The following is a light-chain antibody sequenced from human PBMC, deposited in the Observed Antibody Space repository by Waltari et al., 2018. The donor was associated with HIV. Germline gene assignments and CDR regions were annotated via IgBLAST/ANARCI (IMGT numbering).Light chain of an antibody. Sequence: EIVLTQSPATLSLSPGETATLSCRAGQSVGSYLAWYQQKPGRAPRLLIYDAINRATGIPARFSGSGSGTDFTLTISSLEPEDFAVYYCQQRSDSPPSTFGGGTKVEI. CDR3: QQRSDSPPST. J-gene: IGKJ4*01. CDR2: DAI. V-gene: IGKV3-11*01. CDR1: QSVGSY.